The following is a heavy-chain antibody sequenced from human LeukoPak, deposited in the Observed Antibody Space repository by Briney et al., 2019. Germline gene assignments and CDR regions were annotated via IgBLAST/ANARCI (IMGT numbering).Heavy chain of an antibody. CDR3: ARGGDIVVVPAALIGWFDP. Sequence: GRSLRLSCAASGFTFSSYAMHWVRQAPGKGLEWVAVISYDGSNKYYADSVKGRFTISRDNSKNTLYPQMNSLRAEDTAVYYCARGGDIVVVPAALIGWFDPWGQGTLVTVSS. CDR1: GFTFSSYA. D-gene: IGHD2-2*01. CDR2: ISYDGSNK. J-gene: IGHJ5*02. V-gene: IGHV3-30*04.